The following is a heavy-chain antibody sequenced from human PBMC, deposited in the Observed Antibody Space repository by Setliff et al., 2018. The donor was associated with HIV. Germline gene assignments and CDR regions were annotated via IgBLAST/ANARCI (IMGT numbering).Heavy chain of an antibody. V-gene: IGHV4-39*01. D-gene: IGHD6-19*01. CDR1: GGSISSSSYY. CDR3: IIAYSSGWLAPMGFDS. J-gene: IGHJ4*02. CDR2: IYYTGSA. Sequence: PSETLSLTCTVSGGSISSSSYYWGCIRQPPGKGLEWIGSIYYTGSANYNPSLKSRVTMSVDTSKNQFSLRLSSVTAADTAVYYCIIAYSSGWLAPMGFDSWGQGTLVTVSA.